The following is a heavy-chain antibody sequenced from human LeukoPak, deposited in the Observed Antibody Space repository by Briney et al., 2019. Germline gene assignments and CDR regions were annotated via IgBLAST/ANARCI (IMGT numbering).Heavy chain of an antibody. J-gene: IGHJ5*02. CDR2: IYHSGST. CDR1: GGPISSSNW. CDR3: ARGIRGVMGNWFDP. V-gene: IGHV4-4*02. Sequence: PSGTLSLTCAVSGGPISSSNWWSWVRQPPGKGLEWIGEIYHSGSTNYNPSLKSRVTISVDKSKNQFSLKLSSVTAADTAVYYCARGIRGVMGNWFDPWGQGTLVTVSS. D-gene: IGHD3-10*01.